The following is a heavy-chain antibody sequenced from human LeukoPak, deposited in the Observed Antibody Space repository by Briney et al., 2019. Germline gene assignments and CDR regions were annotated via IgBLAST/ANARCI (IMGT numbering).Heavy chain of an antibody. J-gene: IGHJ3*02. CDR2: ISSSGSTI. CDR3: ARVLLWFGELHLAFDI. V-gene: IGHV3-11*01. CDR1: GFTFSDYY. D-gene: IGHD3-10*01. Sequence: GGSLRFSCAASGFTFSDYYMSWIRQAPGKGLEWVSYISSSGSTIYYADSVKGRFTISRDNAKNSLYLQMNSLRAEDTAVYYCARVLLWFGELHLAFDIWGQGTMVTVSS.